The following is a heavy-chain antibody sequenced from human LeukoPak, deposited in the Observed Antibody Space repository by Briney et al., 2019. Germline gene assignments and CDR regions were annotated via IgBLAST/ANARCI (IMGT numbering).Heavy chain of an antibody. V-gene: IGHV3-23*01. J-gene: IGHJ4*02. CDR1: GITFRSDV. CDR3: AKFGAVAGSGAGFDY. Sequence: GGSLRLSCAASGITFRSDVMSWVRQAPGKGLEWVSAISGSGGSTYYADSVKGRFTISRDNSKNTLYLQMNSLRAEDTAVYYCAKFGAVAGSGAGFDYWGQGTLVTVSS. D-gene: IGHD6-19*01. CDR2: ISGSGGST.